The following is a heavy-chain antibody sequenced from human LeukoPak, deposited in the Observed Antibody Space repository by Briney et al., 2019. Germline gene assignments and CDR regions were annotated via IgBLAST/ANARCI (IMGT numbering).Heavy chain of an antibody. CDR1: GYRFTNYW. D-gene: IGHD1-1*01. V-gene: IGHV5-51*01. J-gene: IGHJ3*02. Sequence: EALDLYLQGPGYRFTNYWMGRVRAVRGKGPEWMGITFLVDSDTRYSPSFQGQVTISVDKSISTAYLQWRSLKASDSAMYYCARHERVRAFDIWGQGTMVTVSS. CDR3: ARHERVRAFDI. CDR2: TFLVDSDT.